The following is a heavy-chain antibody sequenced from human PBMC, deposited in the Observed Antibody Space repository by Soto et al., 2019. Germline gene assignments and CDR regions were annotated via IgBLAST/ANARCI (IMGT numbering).Heavy chain of an antibody. Sequence: QVQLQESDPGLVKPSETLSLTCTVSGGSISSYYWSWIRQPPGKGLEWIGYIYYSGSSNYNPSLKSRVSISVDTSKNKFSLKLTSVTAADTAVYYCARLHSSSWYWYFDLWGRGTLVTVSS. CDR1: GGSISSYY. CDR3: ARLHSSSWYWYFDL. J-gene: IGHJ2*01. D-gene: IGHD6-13*01. CDR2: IYYSGSS. V-gene: IGHV4-59*08.